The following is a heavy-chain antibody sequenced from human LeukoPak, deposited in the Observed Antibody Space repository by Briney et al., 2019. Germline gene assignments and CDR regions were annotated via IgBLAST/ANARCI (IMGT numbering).Heavy chain of an antibody. CDR1: GYTFTAYY. V-gene: IGHV1-2*02. J-gene: IGHJ4*02. D-gene: IGHD3-22*01. CDR3: ARVSEDYYDSSGYYYPIDY. CDR2: INPNSGGT. Sequence: ASVKVSCKASGYTFTAYYMHWVRQAPGQGLEWMGWINPNSGGTNYAQKFQGRVTMTRDTSISTAYMELSRLRSDDTAVYYCARVSEDYYDSSGYYYPIDYWGQGTLVTVSS.